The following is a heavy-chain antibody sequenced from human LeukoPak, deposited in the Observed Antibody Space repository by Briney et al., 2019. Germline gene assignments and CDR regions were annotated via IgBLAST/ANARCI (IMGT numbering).Heavy chain of an antibody. CDR2: ISSSSSYI. CDR3: ARDPTNYGSGSYYGDY. J-gene: IGHJ4*02. Sequence: GGSLRFSCAASGFTFSSYSVNWVRQAPGKGLEWVSSISSSSSYIYYADSVKGRFTISRDNAKNSLYLQMNSLRAEDTAVYYCARDPTNYGSGSYYGDYWGQGTLVTVSS. CDR1: GFTFSSYS. V-gene: IGHV3-21*01. D-gene: IGHD3-10*01.